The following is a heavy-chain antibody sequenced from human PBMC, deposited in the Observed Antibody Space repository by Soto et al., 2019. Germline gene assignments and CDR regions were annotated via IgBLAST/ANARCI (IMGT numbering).Heavy chain of an antibody. D-gene: IGHD1-26*01. CDR2: ISSSSSTI. V-gene: IGHV3-48*02. CDR3: ARGREWEPVDY. Sequence: SLRLSCAASGFTFSGYSMNWVRQAPGKGLEWVSYISSSSSTIYYADSVKGRFTISRDNAKNSLYLQMNSLRDDDTAVYYCARGREWEPVDYWGQGTLVTVSS. J-gene: IGHJ4*02. CDR1: GFTFSGYS.